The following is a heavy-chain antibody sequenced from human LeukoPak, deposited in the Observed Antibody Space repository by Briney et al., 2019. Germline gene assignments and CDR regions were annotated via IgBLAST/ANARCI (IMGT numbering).Heavy chain of an antibody. J-gene: IGHJ4*02. CDR1: GGSISSSSYY. Sequence: PSETLSLTCTVSGGSISSSSYYWGWIRQPPGKGLEWIGSIHYSGNTYYNPSLKSRVTISVDTSMNQFSLNLTSVTAADTAVYYCARDRIRKWLHDYWGQGTQVTVSP. D-gene: IGHD5-24*01. CDR3: ARDRIRKWLHDY. CDR2: IHYSGNT. V-gene: IGHV4-39*07.